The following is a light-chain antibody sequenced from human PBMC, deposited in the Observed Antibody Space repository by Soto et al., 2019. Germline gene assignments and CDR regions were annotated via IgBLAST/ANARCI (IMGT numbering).Light chain of an antibody. Sequence: DIHMSQSPSSLSSSLGGRGTITFRASQGISSWLAWYQQKPGKAPKLLIYAASSLQSGVPSRFSGSGSGTDFTLTISSLQSEDFATYYCQQYKSFWTFGQGTKVDIK. J-gene: IGKJ1*01. V-gene: IGKV1D-16*01. CDR1: QGISSW. CDR2: AAS. CDR3: QQYKSFWT.